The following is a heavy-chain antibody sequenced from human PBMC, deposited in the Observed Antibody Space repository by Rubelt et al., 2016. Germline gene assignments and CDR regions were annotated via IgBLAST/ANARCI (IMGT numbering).Heavy chain of an antibody. J-gene: IGHJ4*02. CDR3: ATESRQLPGFDY. Sequence: QVQLQESGPGLVKPSQTLSLTCTVFGGSISSGGYYWSWIRQHPGKGLEWIGSIYYSGSTYYNPSLKGLVTISVDTSKNQFSLKLSSVTAADTAVYYCATESRQLPGFDYWGQGTLVTVSS. D-gene: IGHD3-22*01. V-gene: IGHV4-31*01. CDR2: IYYSGST. CDR1: GGSISSGGYY.